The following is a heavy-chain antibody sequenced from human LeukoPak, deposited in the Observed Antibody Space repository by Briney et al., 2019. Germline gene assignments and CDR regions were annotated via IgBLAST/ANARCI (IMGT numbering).Heavy chain of an antibody. J-gene: IGHJ3*02. CDR2: IYTSGST. CDR1: GGSISSYY. Sequence: SETLSLTCTVSGGSISSYYWSWIRQPAGKGLEWIGCIYTSGSTNYNPSLKSRVTMSVDTSKNQFSLKLSSVTAADTAVYYCARDRPPRYYDSSGYYDGAFDIWGQGTMVTVSS. D-gene: IGHD3-22*01. V-gene: IGHV4-4*07. CDR3: ARDRPPRYYDSSGYYDGAFDI.